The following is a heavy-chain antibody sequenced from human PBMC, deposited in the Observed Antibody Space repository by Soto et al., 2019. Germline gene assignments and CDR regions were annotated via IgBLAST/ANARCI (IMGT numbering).Heavy chain of an antibody. J-gene: IGHJ4*02. CDR2: INTDGSNT. V-gene: IGHV3-74*01. D-gene: IGHD6-13*01. Sequence: EVQLLESGGDLVQPGGSLRLSCAASGFTFSSHWMHWVRQAPGKGLVWVSRINTDGSNTNYADSVEGRFTISRDNAKNTLYLQMNSLRAEDTAVYYCATGGAPAGIWYFEYWGQGSLVTVSS. CDR3: ATGGAPAGIWYFEY. CDR1: GFTFSSHW.